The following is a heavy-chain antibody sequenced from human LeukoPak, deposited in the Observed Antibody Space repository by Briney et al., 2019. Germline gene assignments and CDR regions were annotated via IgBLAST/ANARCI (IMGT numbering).Heavy chain of an antibody. D-gene: IGHD3-9*01. Sequence: ASVKVSCKVSGYTLTELSMHWVRQAPGKGLEWMGGFDPEDGETIYAQKFQGRVTMTEDTSTDTVYMELSSLRSEDTAVYYCANSLVTPYYFDYWGQGTLVTVSS. CDR2: FDPEDGET. J-gene: IGHJ4*02. CDR3: ANSLVTPYYFDY. V-gene: IGHV1-24*01. CDR1: GYTLTELS.